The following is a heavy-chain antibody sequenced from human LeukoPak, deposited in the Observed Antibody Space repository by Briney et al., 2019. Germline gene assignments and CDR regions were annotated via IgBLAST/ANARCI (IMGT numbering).Heavy chain of an antibody. Sequence: ASVKVSCKASGYTFTGYYMHWVRQAPGQGLEWMGWINPNSGGTNYAQKFQGRFTMTRDTSISTAYMELSRLRSDDTAVYFCARVDSSGYYPHYWGQGTLVTVAS. CDR3: ARVDSSGYYPHY. V-gene: IGHV1-2*02. CDR1: GYTFTGYY. CDR2: INPNSGGT. J-gene: IGHJ4*02. D-gene: IGHD3-22*01.